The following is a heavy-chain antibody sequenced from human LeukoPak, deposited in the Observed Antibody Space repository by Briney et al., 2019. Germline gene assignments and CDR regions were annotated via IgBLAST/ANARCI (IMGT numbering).Heavy chain of an antibody. CDR1: GFTFDDYA. CDR3: AKDMGPGDDSCCYHFDS. Sequence: AGSLRLSCAASGFTFDDYAMHWVRQVPEKGLEWVSLITWDGGSTVYADSVKGRFTISRDNSKNTLFLQINSLRPEDTALYYCAKDMGPGDDSCCYHFDSWGQGTLVTVSS. V-gene: IGHV3-43D*03. D-gene: IGHD3-22*01. J-gene: IGHJ4*02. CDR2: ITWDGGST.